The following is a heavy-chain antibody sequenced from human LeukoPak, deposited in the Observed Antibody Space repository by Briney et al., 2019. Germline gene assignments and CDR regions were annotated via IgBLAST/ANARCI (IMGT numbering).Heavy chain of an antibody. D-gene: IGHD6-19*01. CDR3: ARDPPFGGGWSQNFFDY. Sequence: GGSLRLSCAPSGFTFDMYAMHWVRQAPGKGLEWVALISYDGGNIYYADSVKGRFTISRDNSKNTLYLQMNSLRAEDTAVYYCARDPPFGGGWSQNFFDYWGQGTLVTVSS. J-gene: IGHJ4*02. CDR1: GFTFDMYA. V-gene: IGHV3-30*04. CDR2: ISYDGGNI.